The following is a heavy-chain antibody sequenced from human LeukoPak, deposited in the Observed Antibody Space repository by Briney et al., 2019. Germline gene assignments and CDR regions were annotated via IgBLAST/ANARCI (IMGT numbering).Heavy chain of an antibody. CDR2: IKQDGSEK. CDR1: GFTFSSYW. J-gene: IGHJ3*02. Sequence: GGSLRLSCAASGFTFSSYWMSWVRQAPGKGLEWVANIKQDGSEKYYVDSVKGRFTISRDNAKNSLYLQMNSLRAEDTAVYYCARVSISPDDFWSGTLPRRAFDIWGQGTMVTVSS. V-gene: IGHV3-7*01. D-gene: IGHD3-3*01. CDR3: ARVSISPDDFWSGTLPRRAFDI.